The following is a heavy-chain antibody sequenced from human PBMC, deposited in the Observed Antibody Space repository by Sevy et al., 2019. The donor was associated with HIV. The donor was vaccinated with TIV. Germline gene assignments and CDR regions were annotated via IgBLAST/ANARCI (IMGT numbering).Heavy chain of an antibody. D-gene: IGHD3-3*01. CDR2: IKAGNGNT. V-gene: IGHV1-3*01. Sequence: APVKVSCKTSGYSFTNYAIHWVRQAPGQRLEWMGWIKAGNGNTKYSQNFEGRVTITRDTSATTANMELSSLTSEDTAIYYCARGTEGNLGVVVGRFDYWGQGSLVTVSS. CDR3: ARGTEGNLGVVVGRFDY. CDR1: GYSFTNYA. J-gene: IGHJ4*02.